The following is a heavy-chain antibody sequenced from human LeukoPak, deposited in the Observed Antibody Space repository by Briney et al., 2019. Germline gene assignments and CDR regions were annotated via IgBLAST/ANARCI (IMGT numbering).Heavy chain of an antibody. CDR3: ARLPRYGGYDHFDY. CDR2: IYYRGTT. J-gene: IGHJ4*02. CDR1: GDSIDSYY. D-gene: IGHD5-12*01. V-gene: IGHV4-59*12. Sequence: SETLSLTCTVSGDSIDSYYWSWIRQPPGKGLEWIGYIYYRGTTSYNPFLKSRVTISVDTSKNQFSLRLNSVTAADTAVYYCARLPRYGGYDHFDYWGQGILVIVSS.